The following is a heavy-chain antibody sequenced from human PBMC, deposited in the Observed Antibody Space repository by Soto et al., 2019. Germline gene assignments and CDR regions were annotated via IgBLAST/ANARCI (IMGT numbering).Heavy chain of an antibody. CDR1: GASISSTNW. CDR3: AVRYLDTYGMDV. V-gene: IGHV4-4*02. Sequence: SETLSLTCAVSGASISSTNWWGWVRQPPGKGLEWIGEIYHSGSTNYNPSLKSRVTISVDKSKNQFSLKLSSVTAADTAVYYCAVRYLDTYGMDVWGQGTTVT. CDR2: IYHSGST. J-gene: IGHJ6*02. D-gene: IGHD3-9*01.